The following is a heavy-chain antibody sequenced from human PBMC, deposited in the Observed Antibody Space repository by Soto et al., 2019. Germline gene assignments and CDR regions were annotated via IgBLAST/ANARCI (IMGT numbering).Heavy chain of an antibody. D-gene: IGHD6-13*01. V-gene: IGHV4-31*03. CDR1: GGSISSGGYY. CDR2: IYYSGST. Sequence: SETLSLTCTVSGGSISSGGYYWSWIRQHPGKGLEWIGYIYYSGSTYYNPSLKSRVTISVDTSKNQFSLKLSSVTAADTAVCYCARVVTIAAAGGTMRQYNWFDPWGQGTLVTVSS. J-gene: IGHJ5*02. CDR3: ARVVTIAAAGGTMRQYNWFDP.